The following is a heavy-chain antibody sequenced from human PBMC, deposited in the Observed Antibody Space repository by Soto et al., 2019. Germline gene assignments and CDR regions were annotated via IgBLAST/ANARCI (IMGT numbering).Heavy chain of an antibody. CDR3: AKDSYCSGGSCYQIAPYYYMDV. CDR2: ISWNSGSI. V-gene: IGHV3-9*01. Sequence: EVQLVESGGGLVQPGRSLRLSCAASGFTFDDYAMHWVRQAPGKGLEWVSGISWNSGSIGYADSVKGRFTISRDNAKNSLYLQMNSLRAEDTAFYYCAKDSYCSGGSCYQIAPYYYMDVWGKGTTVTVSS. D-gene: IGHD2-15*01. CDR1: GFTFDDYA. J-gene: IGHJ6*03.